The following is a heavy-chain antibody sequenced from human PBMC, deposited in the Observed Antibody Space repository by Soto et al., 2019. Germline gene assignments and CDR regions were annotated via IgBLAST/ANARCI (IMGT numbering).Heavy chain of an antibody. CDR2: VDWDDDK. Sequence: SGPTLVNPPETLTLTCSFSGLSLSTSGISVSWIRQPPGKALEWLARVDWDDDKYYNTSLRPRLTISKDTSKREVVLTMTNTDPVDTATYYCARSYYDIMTGMYYFDYWGQGNLVTVSS. CDR3: ARSYYDIMTGMYYFDY. V-gene: IGHV2-70*11. CDR1: GLSLSTSGIS. J-gene: IGHJ4*02. D-gene: IGHD3-9*01.